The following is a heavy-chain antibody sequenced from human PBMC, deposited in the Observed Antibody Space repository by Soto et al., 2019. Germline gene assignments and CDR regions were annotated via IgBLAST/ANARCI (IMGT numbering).Heavy chain of an antibody. Sequence: QVQLVQSGAEVKKPGSSVKVSCKASGGTFSSYAISWVRQAPGQGLEWMGGIIPIFGTANYAQKFQGRVTITADESKSTAYMELSSLRSEDTAVYYCAASRTRYCSSTSCYGRGMDVWGQGTTVTVSS. CDR2: IIPIFGTA. V-gene: IGHV1-69*01. D-gene: IGHD2-2*01. J-gene: IGHJ6*02. CDR3: AASRTRYCSSTSCYGRGMDV. CDR1: GGTFSSYA.